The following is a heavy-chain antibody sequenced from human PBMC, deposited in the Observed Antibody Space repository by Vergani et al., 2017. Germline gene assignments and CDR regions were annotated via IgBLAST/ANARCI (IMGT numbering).Heavy chain of an antibody. V-gene: IGHV3-23*01. CDR2: ISGSGGST. Sequence: SLPLSFSSSSSPFLLSSLLSVHPSPRQRLSFFAAISGSGGSTNYADSVKGRFTIARDNSKNTLYLQMNSLRAEDTAVYYCAKDSRWLQFASGSAFDYWGQGTLVTVSS. J-gene: IGHJ4*02. CDR1: SSPFLLSS. CDR3: AKDSRWLQFASGSAFDY. D-gene: IGHD5-24*01.